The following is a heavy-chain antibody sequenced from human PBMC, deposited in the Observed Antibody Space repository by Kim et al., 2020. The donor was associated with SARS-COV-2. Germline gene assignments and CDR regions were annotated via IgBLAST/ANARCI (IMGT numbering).Heavy chain of an antibody. D-gene: IGHD6-13*01. J-gene: IGHJ5*02. CDR1: GGSISSYY. CDR2: IYYSGST. CDR3: AGETRQQQLVNWFDP. V-gene: IGHV4-59*13. Sequence: SETLSLTCTVSGGSISSYYWSWIRQPPGKGLEWIGYIYYSGSTNYNPSLKSRVTISVDTSKNQFSLKLSSVTAADTAVYYCAGETRQQQLVNWFDPWGQGTLVTVSS.